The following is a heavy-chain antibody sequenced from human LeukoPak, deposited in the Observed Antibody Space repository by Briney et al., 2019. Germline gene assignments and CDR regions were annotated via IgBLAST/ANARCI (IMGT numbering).Heavy chain of an antibody. CDR1: GFTFSSYA. V-gene: IGHV3-30*01. D-gene: IGHD6-13*01. Sequence: GGSLRLSCAASGFTFSSYAMHWVRQAPGKGLEWVAVISYDGSNKYYADSVKGRFTIYRDNSKNTLYLQMNRLRAEDTAVYYCARAPRRGIAAATRSPFDYWGQGTLVTVSS. CDR3: ARAPRRGIAAATRSPFDY. CDR2: ISYDGSNK. J-gene: IGHJ4*02.